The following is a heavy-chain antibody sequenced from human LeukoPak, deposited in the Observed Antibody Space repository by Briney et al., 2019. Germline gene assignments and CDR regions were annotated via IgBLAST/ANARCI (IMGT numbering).Heavy chain of an antibody. CDR1: GFTFSRYW. V-gene: IGHV3-74*01. Sequence: GGSLRLSCAASGFTFSRYWMHWVRQGPGKGLVWVSRINSDGSCTSYEDSVKGRFTISRDNAKNTLYLQMNSLRAEDTAVYYCARERVMYYYGAGSPDYWGQGTLVTVSS. CDR3: ARERVMYYYGAGSPDY. J-gene: IGHJ4*02. D-gene: IGHD3-10*01. CDR2: INSDGSCT.